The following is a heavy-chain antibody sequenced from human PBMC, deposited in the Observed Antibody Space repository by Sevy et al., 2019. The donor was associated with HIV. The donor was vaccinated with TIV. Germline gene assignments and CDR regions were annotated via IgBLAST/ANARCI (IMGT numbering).Heavy chain of an antibody. D-gene: IGHD1-1*01. J-gene: IGHJ4*02. CDR2: ISYEGSNI. CDR1: ALTFTRYA. Sequence: GGSLRLSCAASALTFTRYAFHWVRQAPGKGPEWLGVISYEGSNIYYGASVKGRFTISRVNSKNTLYLQMNDMRTEDTAVYYCAKDLHPPGPVRGTNFDYWGRGTLVTVSS. V-gene: IGHV3-30*18. CDR3: AKDLHPPGPVRGTNFDY.